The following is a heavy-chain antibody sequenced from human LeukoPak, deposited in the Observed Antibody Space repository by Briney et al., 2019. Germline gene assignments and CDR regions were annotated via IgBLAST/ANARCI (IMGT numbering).Heavy chain of an antibody. CDR1: GLTFSSYA. D-gene: IGHD1-1*01. CDR2: ISGSGGST. V-gene: IGHV3-23*01. Sequence: GGSLRPSCEASGLTFSSYAMSWVRQAPGKGLEWVSAISGSGGSTYYADSVKGRFTISRDNSKNTLYLQMNSLRAEDTAVYYCAATTGMWYFDYWGQGTLVTVSS. J-gene: IGHJ4*02. CDR3: AATTGMWYFDY.